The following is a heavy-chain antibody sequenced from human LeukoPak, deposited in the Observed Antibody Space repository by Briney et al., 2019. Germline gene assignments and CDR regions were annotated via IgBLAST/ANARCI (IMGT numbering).Heavy chain of an antibody. CDR2: IYPGDSDT. Sequence: GESLKISCKGSGYSFTNYWIGWVRQMPGKGLEWMGIIYPGDSDTRYSPSFQGQVTISADKSISTAYLQWSSLKASDTAMYYCASSPGIAVAGGGWAFDIRGQGTMVTVSS. CDR3: ASSPGIAVAGGGWAFDI. CDR1: GYSFTNYW. J-gene: IGHJ3*02. V-gene: IGHV5-51*01. D-gene: IGHD6-19*01.